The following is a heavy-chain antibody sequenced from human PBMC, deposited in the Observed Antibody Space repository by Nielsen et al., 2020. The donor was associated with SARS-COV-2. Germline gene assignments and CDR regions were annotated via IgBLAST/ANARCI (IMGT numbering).Heavy chain of an antibody. Sequence: SETLSLTCAVYGGSFSGYYWSWIRQPPGKGLEWIGEINHSGSTNYNPSLKSRVTISVDTSKNQFSLKLSSVTAADTAVYYCARDTKIQLWLWPFDYWGQGTLVTVSS. V-gene: IGHV4-34*01. D-gene: IGHD5-18*01. CDR2: INHSGST. J-gene: IGHJ4*02. CDR3: ARDTKIQLWLWPFDY. CDR1: GGSFSGYY.